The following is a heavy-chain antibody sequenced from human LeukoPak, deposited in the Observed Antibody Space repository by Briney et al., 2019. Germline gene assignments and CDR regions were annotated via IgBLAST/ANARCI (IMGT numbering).Heavy chain of an antibody. J-gene: IGHJ5*02. CDR1: GDSVSSNSAS. V-gene: IGHV6-1*01. CDR2: TYYMSKWYN. D-gene: IGHD4-17*01. CDR3: AREFHGDYNPHWFDP. Sequence: SQTLSLTYAISGDSVSSNSASWNWIRQSPSRGLEWLGRTYYMSKWYNDYATSVKNRINIKPDISKNQFSLQLNSLTPEDTAVYYCAREFHGDYNPHWFDPWGQGTLVTVSS.